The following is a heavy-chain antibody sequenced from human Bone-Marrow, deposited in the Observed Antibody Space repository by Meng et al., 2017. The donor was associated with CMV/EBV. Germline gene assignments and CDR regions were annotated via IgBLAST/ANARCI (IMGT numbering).Heavy chain of an antibody. CDR2: ISSSSSTT. CDR1: GFAFSSYS. CDR3: ARGKGSSWCFDY. D-gene: IGHD6-13*01. V-gene: IGHV3-48*02. J-gene: IGHJ4*02. Sequence: GGSLRLSCAASGFAFSSYSINWVRQAPGKGLEWVSYISSSSSTTYNADTVEGRFTISRDNDKHSLYLQIISLRDEDRGVYYCARGKGSSWCFDYWGQGTLVTVSS.